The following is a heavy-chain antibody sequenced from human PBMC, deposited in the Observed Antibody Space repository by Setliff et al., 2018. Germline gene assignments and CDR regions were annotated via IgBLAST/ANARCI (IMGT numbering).Heavy chain of an antibody. J-gene: IGHJ5*02. CDR1: GDSIDTDIW. CDR2: IYLGGSP. CDR3: ARNWHWGFDP. V-gene: IGHV4-4*02. D-gene: IGHD1-7*01. Sequence: SETLSLTCTVSGDSIDTDIWWSWVRQSPGKGLEWIGEIYLGGSPTYNPSLKSRVTISIYKSKNQLSLDLASVTAADTAVYYCARNWHWGFDPWGRGALVTVSS.